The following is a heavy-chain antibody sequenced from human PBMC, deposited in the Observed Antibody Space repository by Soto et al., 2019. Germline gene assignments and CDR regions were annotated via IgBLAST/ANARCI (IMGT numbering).Heavy chain of an antibody. Sequence: QVQLVQSGAEVKKPGSSVKVSCKASGGTFSSYAISWVRQAPGQGLEWMGGIIPIFGTANYAQKFQGRVTITADESTSTAYMELSSLRSEDTAVYYSASRVGSSGYYYGVDAFDIWGQGTMVTVSS. D-gene: IGHD3-22*01. CDR3: ASRVGSSGYYYGVDAFDI. CDR2: IIPIFGTA. V-gene: IGHV1-69*01. CDR1: GGTFSSYA. J-gene: IGHJ3*02.